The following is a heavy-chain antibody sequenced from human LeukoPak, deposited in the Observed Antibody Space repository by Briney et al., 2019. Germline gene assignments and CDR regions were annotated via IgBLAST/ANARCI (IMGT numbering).Heavy chain of an antibody. J-gene: IGHJ4*02. CDR3: ASTIAAAGLIDY. V-gene: IGHV1-2*02. D-gene: IGHD6-13*01. Sequence: ASVKVSCKASGYTFTSYGISWVRQAPGQGLEWMGWINPNSGGTNYAQKFQGRVTMTRDTSISTAYMELSRLRSDDTAVYYCASTIAAAGLIDYWGQGTLVTVSS. CDR2: INPNSGGT. CDR1: GYTFTSYG.